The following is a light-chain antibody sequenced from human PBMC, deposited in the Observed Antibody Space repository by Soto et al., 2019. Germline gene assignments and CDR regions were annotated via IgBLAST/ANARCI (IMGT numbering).Light chain of an antibody. Sequence: DIQMTQSPPSVSASVGDTVIITCRTSQNIGSFLSWYQQKLGKVPSLLIYGASKLQRGVPSRFVRSGSGTDFTLSIIALQPQDFATYYCQQGFNPPPTFGRGT. CDR3: QQGFNPPPT. CDR1: QNIGSF. CDR2: GAS. J-gene: IGKJ4*02. V-gene: IGKV1-39*01.